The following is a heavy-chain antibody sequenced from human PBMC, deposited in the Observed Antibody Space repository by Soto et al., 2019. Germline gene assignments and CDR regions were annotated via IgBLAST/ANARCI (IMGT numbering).Heavy chain of an antibody. D-gene: IGHD3-10*01. CDR3: ARYYYGSGSYSPGMDV. J-gene: IGHJ6*02. V-gene: IGHV1-69*12. Sequence: QVQLVQSGAEVKKPGSSVKVSCTASGGTFSSYAISWVRQAPGQGLEWMGGIIPIFGTAKYAQKFQGRVTIGADESTSTDYMELGSLRSEDTDGYYCARYYYGSGSYSPGMDVWGQGTTVTVAS. CDR2: IIPIFGTA. CDR1: GGTFSSYA.